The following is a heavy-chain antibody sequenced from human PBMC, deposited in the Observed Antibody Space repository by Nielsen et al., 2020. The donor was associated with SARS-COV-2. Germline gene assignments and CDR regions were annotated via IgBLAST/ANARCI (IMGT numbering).Heavy chain of an antibody. D-gene: IGHD3-16*01. CDR2: ISDDNTI. J-gene: IGHJ6*02. V-gene: IGHV3-48*02. Sequence: GESLKISCEASGFIFNTYGMNWVRQAPGKGLEWISYISDDNTIFYADSVKGRFTISRDNAKNSLDLQMNSLRDEDTAVYYCVGGNYYYGMDVWGQGTTVIVSS. CDR3: VGGNYYYGMDV. CDR1: GFIFNTYG.